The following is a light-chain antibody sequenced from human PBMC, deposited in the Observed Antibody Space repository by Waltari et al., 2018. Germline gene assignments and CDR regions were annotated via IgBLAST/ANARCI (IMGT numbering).Light chain of an antibody. J-gene: IGKJ1*01. CDR2: GAS. CDR3: QKYDRLPAT. V-gene: IGKV3-20*01. Sequence: EIVLTQSPGTLSLSPGDRSTLSCRASQSVCRYLAWYQQKPGQAPRRLVYGASSRATGIPDRFSGSGSGTDFSLTISRMEPEDFAVYFCQKYDRLPATFGQGTKVEIK. CDR1: QSVCRY.